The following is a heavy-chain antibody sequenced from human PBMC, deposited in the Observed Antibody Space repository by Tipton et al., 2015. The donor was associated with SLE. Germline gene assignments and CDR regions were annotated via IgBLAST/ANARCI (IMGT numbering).Heavy chain of an antibody. D-gene: IGHD4-17*01. V-gene: IGHV1-2*02. CDR1: GYTFTSYY. Sequence: QSGAEVKWSGASVKVSCKASGYTFTSYYVHWVRQAPGQGLEWMGWINPNSGDTKYAQTFQGRVTMTRDTSISTAYMDLSRLRSDDTAVYYCARGTPYGDYDPGLDYWGQGTLVTVSS. CDR2: INPNSGDT. CDR3: ARGTPYGDYDPGLDY. J-gene: IGHJ4*02.